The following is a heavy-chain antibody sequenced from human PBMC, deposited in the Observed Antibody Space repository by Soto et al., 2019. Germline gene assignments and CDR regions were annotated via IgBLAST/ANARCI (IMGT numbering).Heavy chain of an antibody. CDR3: AKNSFGVVIPYYFDY. CDR1: GFTCSSYA. J-gene: IGHJ4*02. V-gene: IGHV3-23*01. CDR2: ISGSGGST. D-gene: IGHD3-3*01. Sequence: GGSLRLSCAASGFTCSSYAMSWVRQAPGKGLEWVSAISGSGGSTYYADSVKGRFTISRDNSKNTLYLQMNSLRAEDTAVYYCAKNSFGVVIPYYFDYWGQGTLVSVSS.